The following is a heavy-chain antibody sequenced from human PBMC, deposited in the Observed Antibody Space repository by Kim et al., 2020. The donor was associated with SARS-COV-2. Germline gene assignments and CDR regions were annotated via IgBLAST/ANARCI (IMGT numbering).Heavy chain of an antibody. CDR1: GFTFSSYA. Sequence: GGSLRLSCSASGFTFSSYAMHWVRQAPGKGLEYVSAISSNGGSTYYADSVKGRFTISRDNSKNTLYLQMSSLRAEDTAVYYCVKDFDFSTGSFGDRVVDYWGQGTLVTVSS. D-gene: IGHD3-10*01. CDR3: VKDFDFSTGSFGDRVVDY. V-gene: IGHV3-64D*09. CDR2: ISSNGGST. J-gene: IGHJ4*02.